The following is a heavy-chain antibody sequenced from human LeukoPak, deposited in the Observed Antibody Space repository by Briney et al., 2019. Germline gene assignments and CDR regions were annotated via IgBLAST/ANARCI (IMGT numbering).Heavy chain of an antibody. CDR2: INHSGST. CDR3: ARGGVRPGDY. D-gene: IGHD3-10*02. J-gene: IGHJ4*02. V-gene: IGHV4-39*07. CDR1: GGSISSGGYY. Sequence: SETLSLTCTVSGGSISSGGYYWSWIRQHPGKGLEWIGEINHSGSTNYNPSLKSRVTISVDTSKNQFSLKLSSVTAADTAVYYCARGGVRPGDYWGQGTLVTVSS.